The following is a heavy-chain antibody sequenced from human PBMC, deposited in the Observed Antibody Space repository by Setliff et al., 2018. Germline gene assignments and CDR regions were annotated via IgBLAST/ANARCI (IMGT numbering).Heavy chain of an antibody. CDR3: ARDVRVASSSWFKSAFDI. V-gene: IGHV4-4*02. CDR2: IYHSGST. D-gene: IGHD6-13*01. J-gene: IGHJ3*02. Sequence: SETLSLTCAVSGGSISSSNWWSWVRQPPGKGLEWIGEIYHSGSTNYNPSLKGRVTISVDTSKNQFSLKLSSVTAADTAVYYCARDVRVASSSWFKSAFDIWGQGTMVTVSS. CDR1: GGSISSSNW.